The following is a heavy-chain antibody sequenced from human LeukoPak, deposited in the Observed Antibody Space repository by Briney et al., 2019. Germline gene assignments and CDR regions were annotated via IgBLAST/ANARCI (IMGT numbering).Heavy chain of an antibody. Sequence: ASVKVSCKASGYSFTNFDINWVRQATGQGLEWMGWMNPNSGNKGYAQKFQGRVTMTMNTSITTAYTELSSLRSEDTAVYYCARGPQWRGDYYYMDVWGRGTTVTVSS. CDR2: MNPNSGNK. CDR1: GYSFTNFD. D-gene: IGHD6-19*01. J-gene: IGHJ6*03. CDR3: ARGPQWRGDYYYMDV. V-gene: IGHV1-8*01.